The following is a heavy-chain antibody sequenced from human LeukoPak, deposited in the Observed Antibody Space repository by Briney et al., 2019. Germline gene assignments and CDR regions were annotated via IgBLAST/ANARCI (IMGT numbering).Heavy chain of an antibody. CDR2: ISYDGSNK. Sequence: GRSLRLSCAASGFTFSSYAMHWVRQAPGKGLEWVAVISYDGSNKYYADSVKGRFTISRDNSKNTLYLQMNSLRAEDTAVYYCERGVVPAAEYFQHWGQGTLVTVSS. J-gene: IGHJ1*01. CDR1: GFTFSSYA. CDR3: ERGVVPAAEYFQH. V-gene: IGHV3-30*04. D-gene: IGHD2-2*01.